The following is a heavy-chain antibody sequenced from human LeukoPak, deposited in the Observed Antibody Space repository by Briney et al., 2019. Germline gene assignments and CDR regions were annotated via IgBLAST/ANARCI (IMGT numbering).Heavy chain of an antibody. CDR2: ISSSSSYK. V-gene: IGHV3-21*01. D-gene: IGHD3-22*01. CDR3: ASHFTDSSGYYYDAFDI. J-gene: IGHJ3*02. CDR1: GFTFSSYD. Sequence: PGGSLRLSCAASGFTFSSYDMNWVRQAPGKGLEWVSSISSSSSYKDYADSVKGRFTISRDNAKNSLYLQMNSLRAEDTAVYYCASHFTDSSGYYYDAFDIWGQGTMVTVSS.